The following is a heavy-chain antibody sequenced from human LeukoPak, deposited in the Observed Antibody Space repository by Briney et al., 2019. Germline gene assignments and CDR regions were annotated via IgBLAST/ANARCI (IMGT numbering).Heavy chain of an antibody. V-gene: IGHV3-53*04. CDR3: ALGVYDILTGYFFDY. J-gene: IGHJ4*02. CDR1: GFTVSSNY. Sequence: PGGSLRLSCAASGFTVSSNYMSWVRQAPGKGLEWVSVIYSGGSTYYADSMKGRFTISRHNSKNTLYLQMNSLRAEDTAVYYCALGVYDILTGYFFDYWGQGTLVTVSS. D-gene: IGHD3-9*01. CDR2: IYSGGST.